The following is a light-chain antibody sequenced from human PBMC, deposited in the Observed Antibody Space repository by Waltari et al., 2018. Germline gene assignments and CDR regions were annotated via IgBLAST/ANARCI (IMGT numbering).Light chain of an antibody. CDR1: GSNIGAGYD. V-gene: IGLV1-40*01. Sequence: QSVLTQPPSVSGAPGQRVTISCTGGGSNIGAGYDLHWYRQLPGKAPELLIYGVNNRPSGVPDRFFGSLSGTSASLAITGLQAEDEADYHCQSYDTSLSVVFGGGTKLTV. J-gene: IGLJ2*01. CDR3: QSYDTSLSVV. CDR2: GVN.